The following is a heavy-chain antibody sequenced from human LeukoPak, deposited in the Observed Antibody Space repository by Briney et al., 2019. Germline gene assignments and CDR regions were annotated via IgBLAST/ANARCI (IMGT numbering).Heavy chain of an antibody. Sequence: SETLSLTCTVSGGSISSYYWSWIRHPAGKGLELIGRIYPSGSTNYNPSLKSRVTMSVDTSKNQFSLKLSSVTAADTAVYYCARAPTGTGGWNWFDPWGQGTLVTVSS. D-gene: IGHD1-1*01. CDR3: ARAPTGTGGWNWFDP. CDR1: GGSISSYY. J-gene: IGHJ5*02. CDR2: IYPSGST. V-gene: IGHV4-4*07.